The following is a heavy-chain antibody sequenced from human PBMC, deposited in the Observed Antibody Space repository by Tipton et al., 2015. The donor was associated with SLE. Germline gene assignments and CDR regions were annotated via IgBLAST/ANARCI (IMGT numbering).Heavy chain of an antibody. Sequence: TLSLTCTVSGASIRRDYWSWIRQPPGKGLEWIGNVHYIGGTNHNSSLKRRVTISLNTSKSQISLNLTSVTAADTAVYYCARLSDYTAYDFDYWGQGTLVTVSS. CDR3: ARLSDYTAYDFDY. CDR1: GASIRRDY. CDR2: VHYIGGT. V-gene: IGHV4-59*08. J-gene: IGHJ4*02. D-gene: IGHD5-12*01.